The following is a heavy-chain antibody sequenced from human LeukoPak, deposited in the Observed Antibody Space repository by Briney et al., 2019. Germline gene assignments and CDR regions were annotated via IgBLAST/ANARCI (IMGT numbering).Heavy chain of an antibody. J-gene: IGHJ4*02. D-gene: IGHD4-17*01. V-gene: IGHV3-30-3*01. CDR1: GFTFSSYA. CDR3: ARDGGYGDYVGSFDY. CDR2: ISYDGSNK. Sequence: GGSLRLSCAASGFTFSSYAMHWVRQAPGKGLEWVAVISYDGSNKYYADSVKGRFTISRDNSKNTLYLQMNSLRAEDTAVYYCARDGGYGDYVGSFDYWGQGTLVTVSS.